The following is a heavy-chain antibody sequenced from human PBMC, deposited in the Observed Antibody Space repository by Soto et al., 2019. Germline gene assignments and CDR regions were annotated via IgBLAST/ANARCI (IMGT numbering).Heavy chain of an antibody. CDR2: ISGSGGST. Sequence: PGGSLRLSCAASGFTFSSYAMSWVRQAPGKGLEWASAISGSGGSTYYADSVKGRFTISRDNSKNTLYLQMNSLRAEDTAVYYCAKDNYVVVVAATLIFDYWGQGTLVTVSS. J-gene: IGHJ4*02. CDR3: AKDNYVVVVAATLIFDY. V-gene: IGHV3-23*01. CDR1: GFTFSSYA. D-gene: IGHD2-15*01.